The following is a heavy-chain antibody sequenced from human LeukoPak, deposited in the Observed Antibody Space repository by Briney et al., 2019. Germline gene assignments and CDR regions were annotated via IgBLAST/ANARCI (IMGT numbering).Heavy chain of an antibody. D-gene: IGHD1-26*01. CDR1: RLTFSTYG. CDR2: IRYDGDSK. Sequence: GGSLRLSCAASRLTFSTYGMHWVRQAPGKGLEWVAFIRYDGDSKFYADSVKGRFTISRDNSKNTLYLEMNSLRPEDTAVYYCAKKPYTGSSAFDGWGQGTLVTVSS. J-gene: IGHJ4*02. CDR3: AKKPYTGSSAFDG. V-gene: IGHV3-30*02.